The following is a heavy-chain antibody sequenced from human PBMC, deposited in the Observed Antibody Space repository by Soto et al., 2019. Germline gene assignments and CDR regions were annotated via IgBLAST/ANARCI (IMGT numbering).Heavy chain of an antibody. Sequence: SETLSLTCAVSGYSISRGYYWGWLRQPPGKGLEWIGHMYHSGGIYYNPSLQSRVTISMDTSKNEFSLKLTSVTAADTAVYYCGRQKGGGIYGDYVADWGQGNLVHVSS. D-gene: IGHD4-17*01. CDR3: GRQKGGGIYGDYVAD. CDR1: GYSISRGYY. V-gene: IGHV4-38-2*01. J-gene: IGHJ4*02. CDR2: MYHSGGI.